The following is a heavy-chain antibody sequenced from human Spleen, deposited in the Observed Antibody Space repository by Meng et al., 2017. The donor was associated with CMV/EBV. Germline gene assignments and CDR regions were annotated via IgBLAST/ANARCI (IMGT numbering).Heavy chain of an antibody. D-gene: IGHD3-3*01. CDR1: GFTFSSYS. V-gene: IGHV3-21*01. CDR3: ASQGSGYRDY. CDR2: ISSSSSYI. Sequence: LSFADSGFTFSSYSMNWVRQAPGKGLEWVSSISSSSSYIYYADSVKGRFTISRDNAKNSLYLQMNSLRAEDTAVYYCASQGSGYRDYWGQGTLVTVSS. J-gene: IGHJ4*02.